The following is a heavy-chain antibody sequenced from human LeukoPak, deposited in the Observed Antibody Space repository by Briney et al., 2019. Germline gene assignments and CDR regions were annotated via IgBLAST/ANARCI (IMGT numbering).Heavy chain of an antibody. V-gene: IGHV3-7*01. CDR3: ARDSAGNDY. D-gene: IGHD6-13*01. CDR2: IKQDGSEK. J-gene: IGHJ4*02. Sequence: QPGGSLRLSCAASGFTFSTYWMSWVRQAPGKGLEWVANIKQDGSEKYYVDSVKGRFTISRDNAKNSLYLQMNSLRAEDTAMHYCARDSAGNDYWGQGTLVTVSS. CDR1: GFTFSTYW.